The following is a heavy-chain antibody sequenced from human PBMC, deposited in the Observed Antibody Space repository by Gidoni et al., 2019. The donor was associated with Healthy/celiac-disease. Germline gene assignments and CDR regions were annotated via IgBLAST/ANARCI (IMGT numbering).Heavy chain of an antibody. D-gene: IGHD3-3*01. CDR2: ISGSGGST. J-gene: IGHJ6*02. Sequence: EVQLLESGGGLVQPGGSLRLSCAASGFTFTSYALSWVRQAPGKGLGWVSAISGSGGSTYYADSVKGRFTISRDNSKNTLYLQMNSLRAEDTAVYYCAKDTVFGVVILTLGGMDVWGQGTTVTVSS. CDR3: AKDTVFGVVILTLGGMDV. V-gene: IGHV3-23*01. CDR1: GFTFTSYA.